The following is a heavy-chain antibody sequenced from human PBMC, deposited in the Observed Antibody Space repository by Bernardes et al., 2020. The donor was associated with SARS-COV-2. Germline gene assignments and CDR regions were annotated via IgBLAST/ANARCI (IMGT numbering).Heavy chain of an antibody. D-gene: IGHD3-10*01. CDR3: ASVMATWDRGLFSNTYYFYGMDV. V-gene: IGHV3-23*01. CDR2: ISGSGGSR. J-gene: IGHJ6*02. CDR1: GFTFSSYA. Sequence: GGSLRLSCAASGFTFSSYAMSWVRQAPGKGLEWVSAISGSGGSRYYADSVKGRFTVSRDNAKNTLYLQMSSLRAEDTAVYYCASVMATWDRGLFSNTYYFYGMDVWGQGTTVTVSS.